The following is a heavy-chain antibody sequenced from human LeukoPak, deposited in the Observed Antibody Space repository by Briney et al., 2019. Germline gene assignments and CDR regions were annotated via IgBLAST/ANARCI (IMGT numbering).Heavy chain of an antibody. CDR1: GYTFTGYY. J-gene: IGHJ4*02. CDR2: INPNSGGT. D-gene: IGHD3-22*01. Sequence: ASVKVSCKASGYTFTGYYMHWVRQAPGQGLEWMGWINPNSGGTNYAQKFQARVTMTRDTSISTAYMELSRLRSDDTAVYYCARQLYSGGYYYVGYWGQGTLVTVSS. CDR3: ARQLYSGGYYYVGY. V-gene: IGHV1-2*02.